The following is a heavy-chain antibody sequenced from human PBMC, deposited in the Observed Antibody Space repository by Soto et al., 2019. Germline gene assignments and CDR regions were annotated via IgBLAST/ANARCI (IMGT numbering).Heavy chain of an antibody. Sequence: PSETLSLTCTVSSGSISSGGYYWSWIRQHPGKGLEWIGYILDSGGTYYNPSLKSRLTISADTSENQFSLRLSSVTAADTGVYYCARQRSAAQYQYCYYVDVWGKGTLVTVPS. V-gene: IGHV4-31*03. D-gene: IGHD2-2*01. CDR3: ARQRSAAQYQYCYYVDV. J-gene: IGHJ6*03. CDR2: ILDSGGT. CDR1: SGSISSGGYY.